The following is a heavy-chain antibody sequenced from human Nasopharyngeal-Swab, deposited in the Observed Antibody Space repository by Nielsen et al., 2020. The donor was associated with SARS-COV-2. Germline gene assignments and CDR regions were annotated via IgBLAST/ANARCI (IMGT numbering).Heavy chain of an antibody. Sequence: GESLKISCAASGFTFSTYGMHWVRQAPGKGLEWVAIISYDGSSKYYADSLKGRFTISRDNAKNSLYLQMNSLRAEDTAVYYCARLTGPLGVFDYWGQGTLVTVSS. CDR3: ARLTGPLGVFDY. D-gene: IGHD7-27*01. CDR1: GFTFSTYG. J-gene: IGHJ4*02. CDR2: ISYDGSSK. V-gene: IGHV3-30*03.